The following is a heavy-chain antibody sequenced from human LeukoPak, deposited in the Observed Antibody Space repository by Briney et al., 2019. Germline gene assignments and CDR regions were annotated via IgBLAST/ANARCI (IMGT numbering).Heavy chain of an antibody. Sequence: GGSLRLSCAASGFTFSSYSMNWVRQAPGKGLEWVSYISSSSSTIYYADSVKGRFTISRDNAKNSLYLQMNSLRAEDTAVYYCARADSGTVIAAADYWGQGTLVTVSS. J-gene: IGHJ4*02. CDR3: ARADSGTVIAAADY. CDR1: GFTFSSYS. D-gene: IGHD6-13*01. V-gene: IGHV3-48*04. CDR2: ISSSSSTI.